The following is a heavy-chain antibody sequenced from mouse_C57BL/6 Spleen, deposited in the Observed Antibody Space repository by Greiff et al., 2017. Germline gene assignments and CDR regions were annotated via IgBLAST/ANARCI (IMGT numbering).Heavy chain of an antibody. J-gene: IGHJ1*03. V-gene: IGHV1-62-2*01. Sequence: QVHVKQSGAELVKPGASVKLSCKASGYTFTEYTIHWVKQRSGQGLEWIGWFYPGSGSIKYNEKFKDKATLTADKSSSTVYMELSRLTSEDSAVYFCARHEDGYYGSRYWYFDVWGTGTTVTVSS. D-gene: IGHD1-1*01. CDR2: FYPGSGSI. CDR1: GYTFTEYT. CDR3: ARHEDGYYGSRYWYFDV.